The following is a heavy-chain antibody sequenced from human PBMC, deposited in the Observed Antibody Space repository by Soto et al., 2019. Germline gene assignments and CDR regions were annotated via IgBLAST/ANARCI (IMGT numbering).Heavy chain of an antibody. V-gene: IGHV4-34*01. CDR1: GGSFSGYY. Sequence: SETLSLTCAVYGGSFSGYYWSWIRQPPGKGLEWIGEINHSGSANYNPSLKSRVTISVDTSKNQFSLKLSSVTAADTAVYYCANRAHGYYFDYWGQGTLVTVSS. D-gene: IGHD5-12*01. J-gene: IGHJ4*02. CDR3: ANRAHGYYFDY. CDR2: INHSGSA.